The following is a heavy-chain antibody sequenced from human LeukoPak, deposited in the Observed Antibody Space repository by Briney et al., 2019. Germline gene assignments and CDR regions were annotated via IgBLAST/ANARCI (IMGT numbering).Heavy chain of an antibody. CDR1: GFTVSSNY. Sequence: GGSLRLSCAASGFTVSSNYMSWVRQAPGKGLEWVSVIYSGGSTYYADSVKGRFTISRDNSKNTLYLQMNSLRAEDTAVYYCARALIGDYDKLDYWGQGTLVTVSS. J-gene: IGHJ4*02. CDR3: ARALIGDYDKLDY. D-gene: IGHD4-17*01. CDR2: IYSGGST. V-gene: IGHV3-53*01.